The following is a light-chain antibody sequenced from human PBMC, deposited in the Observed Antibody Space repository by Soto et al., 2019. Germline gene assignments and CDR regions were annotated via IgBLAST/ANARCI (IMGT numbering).Light chain of an antibody. J-gene: IGKJ3*01. V-gene: IGKV3-20*01. Sequence: EIVLTQSPGTLYLSPGERATLSCRARQSVSSSYLAWYHQKPGQATRLLIYGASSRATGIPDRFSGSGSVTDFTLTISRLEPEDFAVYYCQQYGSSPRFTFGPGTKVDIK. CDR3: QQYGSSPRFT. CDR1: QSVSSSY. CDR2: GAS.